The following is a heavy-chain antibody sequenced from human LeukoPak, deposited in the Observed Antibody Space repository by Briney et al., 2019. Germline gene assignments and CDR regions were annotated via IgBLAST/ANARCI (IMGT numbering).Heavy chain of an antibody. V-gene: IGHV4-34*01. CDR3: ARGHTPMDLYYYYYYMDV. CDR1: GGSFSGYY. CDR2: INHSGST. D-gene: IGHD5-18*01. Sequence: SETLSLTCAVYGGSFSGYYWSWIRQPPGKGLEWIGEINHSGSTNYNPSLKSRVTISVDTSKNQFSLKLSSVTAADTAVYYCARGHTPMDLYYYYYYMDVWGKGTTVTVSS. J-gene: IGHJ6*03.